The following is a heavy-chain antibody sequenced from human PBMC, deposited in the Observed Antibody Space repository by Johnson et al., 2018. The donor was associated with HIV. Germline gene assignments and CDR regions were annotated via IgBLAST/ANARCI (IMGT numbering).Heavy chain of an antibody. CDR2: ISSSGVTI. V-gene: IGHV3-48*04. D-gene: IGHD4-17*01. CDR3: ARDSTPWGDDYVDYAFDI. Sequence: VQLVESGGCVVQPGRSLRLSCAASGFTFSSYVMHWVRQAPGKGLELVSYISSSGVTIYYTDSVKGRFTISRDNAKNSLFLQMNSLRAEDTALYYCARDSTPWGDDYVDYAFDIWGQVTMVTVSS. J-gene: IGHJ3*02. CDR1: GFTFSSYV.